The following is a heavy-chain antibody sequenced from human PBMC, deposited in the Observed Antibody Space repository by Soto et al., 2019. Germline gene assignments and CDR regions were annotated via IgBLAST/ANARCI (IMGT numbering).Heavy chain of an antibody. CDR3: STWHFDY. V-gene: IGHV6-1*01. CDR2: TYYRSKWYN. Sequence: SQPLSHTCSISLVSFSSNIAICNCIRQSPSRGLEWLGRTYYRSKWYNNYAASVKGRITINPDTSKNQFSLQLNSVTPEDTAVYYCSTWHFDYWGQGTLVTVSS. J-gene: IGHJ4*02. CDR1: LVSFSSNIAI.